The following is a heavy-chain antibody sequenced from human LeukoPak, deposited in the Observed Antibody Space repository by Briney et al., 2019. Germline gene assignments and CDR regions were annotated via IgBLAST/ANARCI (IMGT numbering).Heavy chain of an antibody. J-gene: IGHJ5*02. CDR1: GGSFSGYY. D-gene: IGHD3-9*01. CDR3: AREGLLTGRRPFDP. CDR2: INHSGST. V-gene: IGHV4-34*01. Sequence: SETLSLTRAVYGGSFSGYYWSWIRQPPGKGLEWIGEINHSGSTNYNPSLKSRVTISVDTSKNQFSLKLSSVTAADTAVYYCAREGLLTGRRPFDPWGQGTLVTVSS.